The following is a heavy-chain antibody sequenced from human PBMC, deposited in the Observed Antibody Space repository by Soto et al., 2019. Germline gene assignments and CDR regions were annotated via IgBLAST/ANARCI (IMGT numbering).Heavy chain of an antibody. J-gene: IGHJ6*03. CDR2: IYYSGST. V-gene: IGHV4-59*08. CDR3: ARHPSDYYDILTGYYSFPYYYYYMDV. D-gene: IGHD3-9*01. Sequence: SETLSLTSTVSGGSISSYYWSWIRQPPGKGLEWIGYIYYSGSTNYNPSLKSRVTISVDTSKNQFSLKLSSVTAADTAVYYCARHPSDYYDILTGYYSFPYYYYYMDVWGKGTTVTVSS. CDR1: GGSISSYY.